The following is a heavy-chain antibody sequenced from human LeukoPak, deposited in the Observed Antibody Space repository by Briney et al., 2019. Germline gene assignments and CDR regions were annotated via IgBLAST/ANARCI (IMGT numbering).Heavy chain of an antibody. J-gene: IGHJ4*02. CDR2: IIPILGIA. Sequence: SVKVSCKASGYTFTGHFMHWVRQAPGQGLEWMGRIIPILGIANYAQKFQGRVTITADKSTSTAYMELSSLRSEDTAVYYCARAREGSGWYLGSGAIFDYWGQGTLVTVSS. D-gene: IGHD6-19*01. CDR1: GYTFTGHF. V-gene: IGHV1-69*04. CDR3: ARAREGSGWYLGSGAIFDY.